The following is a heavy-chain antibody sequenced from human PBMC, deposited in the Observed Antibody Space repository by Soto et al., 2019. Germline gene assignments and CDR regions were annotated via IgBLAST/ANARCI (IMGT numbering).Heavy chain of an antibody. D-gene: IGHD1-26*01. J-gene: IGHJ5*02. CDR2: IIPIFGTA. CDR1: GGTFSSYA. V-gene: IGHV1-69*12. CDR3: DGGRCYYPDRFVP. Sequence: QVQLVQSGAEVKKPGSSVKVSCKASGGTFSSYAISWVRQAPGQGLEWMGGIIPIFGTANYEQKFQVRVKNTADESKDTAHVEVESLRSEDTGVDFCDGGRCYYPDRFVPLGQGTLGT.